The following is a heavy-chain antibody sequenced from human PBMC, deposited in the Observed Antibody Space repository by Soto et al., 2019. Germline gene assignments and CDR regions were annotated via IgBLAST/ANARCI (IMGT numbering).Heavy chain of an antibody. J-gene: IGHJ6*02. V-gene: IGHV3-30*18. CDR3: AKTLAAYCGGDCYSGYYYGMDV. Sequence: GGSLRLSCAASGFTFSSYGMHWVRQAPGKGLEWVAVISYDGSNKYYADSAKGRFTISRDKSKNTLYLQMNSLRAEDTAVYYCAKTLAAYCGGDCYSGYYYGMDVWGQGTTITVSS. CDR1: GFTFSSYG. CDR2: ISYDGSNK. D-gene: IGHD2-21*02.